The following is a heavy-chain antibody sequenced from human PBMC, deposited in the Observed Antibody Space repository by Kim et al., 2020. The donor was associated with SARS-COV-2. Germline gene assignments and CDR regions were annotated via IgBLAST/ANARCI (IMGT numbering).Heavy chain of an antibody. D-gene: IGHD3-22*01. CDR2: IYPGDSDT. CDR1: GYSFTSYW. J-gene: IGHJ5*02. V-gene: IGHV5-51*01. Sequence: GESLKISCKGSGYSFTSYWIGWVRQMPGKGLEWMGIIYPGDSDTRYSPSFQGQVTISADKSISTAYLQWSSLKASDTAMYYCARLVYDSSGDPSSNWFDPWGQGTLVTVSS. CDR3: ARLVYDSSGDPSSNWFDP.